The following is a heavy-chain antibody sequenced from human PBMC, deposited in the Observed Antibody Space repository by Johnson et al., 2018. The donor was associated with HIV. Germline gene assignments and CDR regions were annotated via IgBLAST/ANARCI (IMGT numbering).Heavy chain of an antibody. Sequence: VQLVESGGGVVQPGRSLRLSCAASGFTFDDYAMHWVRQAPGKGLEWVSGISWNSGSIGYADSVKGRFTISRDNAKNTLYLQMNSLRAEDTAVYYCARDPGYSAFDIWGQGTVVTVSS. CDR1: GFTFDDYA. CDR2: ISWNSGSI. J-gene: IGHJ3*02. D-gene: IGHD1-1*01. CDR3: ARDPGYSAFDI. V-gene: IGHV3-9*01.